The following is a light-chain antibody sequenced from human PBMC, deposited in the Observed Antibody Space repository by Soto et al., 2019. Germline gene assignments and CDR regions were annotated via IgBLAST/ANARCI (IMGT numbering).Light chain of an antibody. CDR2: DAS. CDR1: QSVSSY. Sequence: EIMLTQSPGTLSLSPGERATLSCRASQSVSSYLAWYQQKPGQAPRLLIYDASNRATGIPARFSGSGSGTDFTLTISSLEPEDFAVYYCQQRSNWPPNFGGGTKVDIK. V-gene: IGKV3-11*01. CDR3: QQRSNWPPN. J-gene: IGKJ4*01.